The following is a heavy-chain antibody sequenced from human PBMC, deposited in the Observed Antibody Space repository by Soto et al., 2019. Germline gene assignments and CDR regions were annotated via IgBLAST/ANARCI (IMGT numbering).Heavy chain of an antibody. CDR3: TRARDGYHFDC. J-gene: IGHJ4*02. D-gene: IGHD5-18*01. Sequence: SETLSLTCSVSGDSMTGANWGWFRQSPEKGLEWIGYIDYSGSTNYNPSLRSRITITIDTSSNQFCLNLASVTAADAAVYYCTRARDGYHFDCWCQGPLVTVSA. CDR1: GDSMTGAN. CDR2: IDYSGST. V-gene: IGHV4-59*01.